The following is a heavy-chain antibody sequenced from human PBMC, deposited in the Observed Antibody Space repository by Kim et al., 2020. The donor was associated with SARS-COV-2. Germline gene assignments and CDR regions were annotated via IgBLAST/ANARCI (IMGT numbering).Heavy chain of an antibody. V-gene: IGHV3-30*18. CDR2: ISYDGSNK. CDR1: GFTFSSYG. Sequence: GGSLRLSCAASGFTFSSYGMHWVRQAPGKGLEWVAVISYDGSNKYYADSVKGRFTISRDNSKNTLYLQMNSLRAEDTAVYYCAKGDLDYWGQGTLVTVSS. J-gene: IGHJ4*02. CDR3: AKGDLDY.